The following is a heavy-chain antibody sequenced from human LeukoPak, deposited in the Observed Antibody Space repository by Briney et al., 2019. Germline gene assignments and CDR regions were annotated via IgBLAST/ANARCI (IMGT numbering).Heavy chain of an antibody. D-gene: IGHD1-7*01. CDR3: VRVGNYREFDY. CDR2: ISSNGDAT. CDR1: GFTFSNYA. J-gene: IGHJ4*02. Sequence: GGSLRLSCAASGFTFSNYALHWVRQSPGKGLEYVSAISSNGDATFYANSVKGRFTISRDNSKNTLYLQMGSLRAEDMAVYYCVRVGNYREFDYWGQGTLVTVSS. V-gene: IGHV3-64*01.